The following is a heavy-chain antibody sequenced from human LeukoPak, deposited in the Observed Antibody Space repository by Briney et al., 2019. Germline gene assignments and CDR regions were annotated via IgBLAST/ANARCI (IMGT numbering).Heavy chain of an antibody. CDR3: AKGPVVPSSSYYFDS. CDR2: VSGSGETT. D-gene: IGHD2-2*01. CDR1: GFTFSNYA. Sequence: PGGSLRLSCAVSGFTFSNYAMSWVRQAPGKWLEWVSAVSGSGETTYYADSVKGRFTISRDNSKNTLYLRMLTLRADDTAVYYCAKGPVVPSSSYYFDSWGQGTLVTVSS. V-gene: IGHV3-23*01. J-gene: IGHJ4*02.